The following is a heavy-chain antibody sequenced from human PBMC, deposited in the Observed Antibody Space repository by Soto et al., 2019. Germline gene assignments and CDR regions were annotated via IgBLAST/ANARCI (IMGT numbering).Heavy chain of an antibody. CDR2: TYYRSKWYN. V-gene: IGHV6-1*01. D-gene: IGHD6-19*01. J-gene: IGHJ4*01. Sequence: QTLSLTCGLSGDGVSGNSAAWYGIRQSPSRGLEWLGRTYYRSKWYNDYAVAVKRRITINPDASKNQCCRQLNPVTPEGTAVQNGSNAVRGSYGFWGQGTLVTVAS. CDR3: SNAVRGSYGF. CDR1: GDGVSGNSAA.